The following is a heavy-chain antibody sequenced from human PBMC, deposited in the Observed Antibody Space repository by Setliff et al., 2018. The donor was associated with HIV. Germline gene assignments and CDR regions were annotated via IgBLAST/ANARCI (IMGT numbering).Heavy chain of an antibody. CDR3: ASAAYYHDSTGYQADH. CDR1: GGTFRNYA. J-gene: IGHJ5*02. CDR2: IIPIVGTP. D-gene: IGHD3-22*01. V-gene: IGHV1-69*13. Sequence: SVKVSCKASGGTFRNYAISWVRQAPGQGLEWMGGIIPIVGTPHYAQKFQGRVTITADESTNTAYMELSSLRSEDTAIYFCASAAYYHDSTGYQADHWGQGTPVTVSS.